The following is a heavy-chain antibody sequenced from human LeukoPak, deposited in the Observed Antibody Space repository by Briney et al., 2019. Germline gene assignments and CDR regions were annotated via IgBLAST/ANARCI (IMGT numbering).Heavy chain of an antibody. CDR1: GFTFSSYW. CDR3: ARTYSSFDY. V-gene: IGHV3-74*01. CDR2: INNDGSTT. J-gene: IGHJ4*02. Sequence: GGSLRLSCAVSGFTFSSYWMHWVRQAPGKGLVWVSRINNDGSTTAYADSVKGRFTISRDNTKNTLYLQMNSLRAEDTAVYYCARTYSSFDYWGQGTLVTVSS. D-gene: IGHD6-19*01.